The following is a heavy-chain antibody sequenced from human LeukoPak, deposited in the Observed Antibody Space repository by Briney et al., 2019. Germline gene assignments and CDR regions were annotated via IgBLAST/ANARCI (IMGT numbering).Heavy chain of an antibody. Sequence: PGGSLRLSCAASGFTFSTNWMSWVRQAPGKGLEWVANINADGSDKYYVDSVKGRFTISGDNVKNSLYLQMNSLRVEDTAVYYCARNYDWGQGTLVTVAS. D-gene: IGHD1-7*01. CDR3: ARNYD. CDR1: GFTFSTNW. CDR2: INADGSDK. J-gene: IGHJ4*02. V-gene: IGHV3-7*05.